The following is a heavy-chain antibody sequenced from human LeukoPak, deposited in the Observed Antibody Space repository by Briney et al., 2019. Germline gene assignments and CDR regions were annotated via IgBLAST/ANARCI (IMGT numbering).Heavy chain of an antibody. CDR3: ARAHVLRYFDWLLQKEPFDY. D-gene: IGHD3-9*01. V-gene: IGHV1-18*01. Sequence: ASVKVSCKASGYTFTSYGISWVRQAPGRGLEWMGWISAYNGNTNYAQKLQGRVTMTTDTSTSTAYMELRSLRSDDTAVYYCARAHVLRYFDWLLQKEPFDYWGQGTLVTVSS. CDR1: GYTFTSYG. CDR2: ISAYNGNT. J-gene: IGHJ4*02.